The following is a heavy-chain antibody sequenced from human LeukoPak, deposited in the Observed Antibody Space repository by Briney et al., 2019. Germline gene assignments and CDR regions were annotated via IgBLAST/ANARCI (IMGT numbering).Heavy chain of an antibody. CDR2: IYYSGST. Sequence: PSETLSLTCTVSGGSISSSSYYWDWIRQPPGKGLEWIGSIYYSGSTYYSPSLKSRVTISVDTSRNQFSLKLSSVTAADTAVYYCARHQVMGRRDSPFDYWGQRTLVTVSS. V-gene: IGHV4-39*01. CDR1: GGSISSSSYY. CDR3: ARHQVMGRRDSPFDY. D-gene: IGHD3-16*01. J-gene: IGHJ4*02.